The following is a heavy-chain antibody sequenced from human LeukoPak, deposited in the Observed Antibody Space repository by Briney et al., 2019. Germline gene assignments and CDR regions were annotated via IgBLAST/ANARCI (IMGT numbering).Heavy chain of an antibody. CDR1: GGSISSSSYY. CDR3: ARQPRAGSGWYEPFDY. J-gene: IGHJ4*02. CDR2: IYYSGST. Sequence: SETLSLTCTVSGGSISSSSYYWGRIRQPPGKGLEWIGSIYYSGSTYYNPSLKSRVTISVDTSKNQFSLKLSSVTAADTAVYYCARQPRAGSGWYEPFDYWGQGTLVTVSS. D-gene: IGHD6-19*01. V-gene: IGHV4-39*01.